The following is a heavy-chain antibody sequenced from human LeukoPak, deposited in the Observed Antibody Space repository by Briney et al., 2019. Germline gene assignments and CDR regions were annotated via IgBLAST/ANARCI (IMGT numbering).Heavy chain of an antibody. J-gene: IGHJ6*03. CDR2: INHSGST. CDR3: ASRRPDIVVVPAAKRSYYYYYMDV. D-gene: IGHD2-2*01. CDR1: GGSFSGYY. Sequence: SETLSLTCAVYGGSFSGYYWSWIRQPPGKGLEWIGEINHSGSTNYNPSLKSRVTISVDTFKNQFSLKLSSVTAADTAVYYCASRRPDIVVVPAAKRSYYYYYMDVWGKGTTVTVSS. V-gene: IGHV4-34*01.